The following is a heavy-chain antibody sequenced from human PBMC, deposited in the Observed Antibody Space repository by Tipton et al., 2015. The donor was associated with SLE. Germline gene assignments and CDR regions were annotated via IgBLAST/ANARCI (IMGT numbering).Heavy chain of an antibody. CDR2: IYHSGST. CDR3: ARDGYSSSWYYFDY. V-gene: IGHV4-59*01. D-gene: IGHD6-13*01. CDR1: GGSISTYY. J-gene: IGHJ4*02. Sequence: TLSLTCTVSGGSISTYYWSWIRQPPGKGLEWIGNIYHSGSTFYNPSLKSRVTISVDTSKNQFSLKLSSVTAADTAVYYCARDGYSSSWYYFDYWGQGTLVTVSS.